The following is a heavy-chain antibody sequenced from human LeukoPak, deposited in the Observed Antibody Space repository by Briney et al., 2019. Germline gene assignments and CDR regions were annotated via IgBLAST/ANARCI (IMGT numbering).Heavy chain of an antibody. CDR2: ISGSGGST. CDR1: GFTLSSYA. CDR3: AKLYYDSSGIGFDY. J-gene: IGHJ4*02. D-gene: IGHD3-22*01. Sequence: GGSLRRSCAASGFTLSSYAMSWVRQAPGKGLEWVSAISGSGGSTYYADSVKGRFTISRDNSKNTLYLQMNSLRAEDTAVYYCAKLYYDSSGIGFDYWGQGTLVTVSS. V-gene: IGHV3-23*01.